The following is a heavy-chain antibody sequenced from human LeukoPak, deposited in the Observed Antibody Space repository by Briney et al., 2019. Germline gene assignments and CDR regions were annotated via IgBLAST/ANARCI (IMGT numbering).Heavy chain of an antibody. D-gene: IGHD2-8*01. CDR3: ARGRGVMVYAPDY. CDR1: GFTFSSYA. V-gene: IGHV3-30*04. Sequence: GGSLRLSCAASGFTFSSYAMHWVRQAPGKGLEWVAVISYDGSNKYYADSVKGRFTISRDNSKNTLYLQMNSLRAEDTAVYYCARGRGVMVYAPDYWGQGTLVTVSS. J-gene: IGHJ4*02. CDR2: ISYDGSNK.